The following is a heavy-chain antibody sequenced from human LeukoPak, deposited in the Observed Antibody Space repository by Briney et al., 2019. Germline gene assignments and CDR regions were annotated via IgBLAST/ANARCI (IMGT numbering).Heavy chain of an antibody. CDR1: GGSISSGDYY. CDR2: IYYSGST. CDR3: ARVFSFGVVTTHYFDY. Sequence: SETLSLTCTVSGGSISSGDYYWSWIRQPPGKGLEGFGYIYYSGSTYYNPSLKSRVTISVDTSKNQFSLKLSSVTAADTAVYYCARVFSFGVVTTHYFDYWGQGTLVTVSS. V-gene: IGHV4-30-4*08. J-gene: IGHJ4*02. D-gene: IGHD3-3*01.